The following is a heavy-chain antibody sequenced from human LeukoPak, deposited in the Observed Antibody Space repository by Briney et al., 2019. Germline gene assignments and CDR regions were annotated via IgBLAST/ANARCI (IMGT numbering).Heavy chain of an antibody. Sequence: SETLSLTCTVSGGSIRSSTHYWGWIRQPPAKGLEWIGSIYYGGTTYYNPSLKSRVTISVDTSKNQFSLKLSSVTAADTAVYYCARQRRVLYYYYYMDVWGKGTTVTVSS. J-gene: IGHJ6*03. D-gene: IGHD6-19*01. CDR1: GGSIRSSTHY. CDR3: ARQRRVLYYYYYMDV. CDR2: IYYGGTT. V-gene: IGHV4-39*07.